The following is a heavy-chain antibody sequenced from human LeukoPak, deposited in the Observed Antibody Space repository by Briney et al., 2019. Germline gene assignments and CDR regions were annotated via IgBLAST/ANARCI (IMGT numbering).Heavy chain of an antibody. CDR1: GGSISSGNYY. CDR3: ARDLPSEDLWFGYGMDV. J-gene: IGHJ6*02. CDR2: IYYSGST. Sequence: PSETLSLTCTVSGGSISSGNYYWSWIRQPPGKGLEWIGYIYYSGSTYYNPSLKSRVTISVDTSKNQFSLKLSSVTAADTAVYYCARDLPSEDLWFGYGMDVWGQGTTVTVSS. D-gene: IGHD3-10*01. V-gene: IGHV4-30-4*01.